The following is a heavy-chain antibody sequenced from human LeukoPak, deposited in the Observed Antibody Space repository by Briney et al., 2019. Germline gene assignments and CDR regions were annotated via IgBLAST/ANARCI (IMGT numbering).Heavy chain of an antibody. Sequence: GGSLRLSCAASGFTFSSFWMSRVRQAPGKGLEWVANIKQEGSEKYYVGSVKGRFTISRDDARNSLYLQMNSLRAEDTAVYFCARGFELDYWGQGTLVTVSS. V-gene: IGHV3-7*01. CDR2: IKQEGSEK. CDR3: ARGFELDY. CDR1: GFTFSSFW. J-gene: IGHJ4*02.